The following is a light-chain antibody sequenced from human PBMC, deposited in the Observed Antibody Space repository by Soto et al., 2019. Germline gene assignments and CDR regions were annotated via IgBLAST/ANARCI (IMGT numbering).Light chain of an antibody. CDR2: GAS. V-gene: IGKV3-20*01. CDR1: QSVSLNY. CDR3: QQYGSAPYS. Sequence: EIVLTQSPGTLSLPPGERATLSCRASQSVSLNYLAWYQQKPGQTPRLLIYGASSRATGIPDRFSGSGSGPDFTLTIGRLEPEDFAVYYCQQYGSAPYSFGQGTKVEIK. J-gene: IGKJ2*03.